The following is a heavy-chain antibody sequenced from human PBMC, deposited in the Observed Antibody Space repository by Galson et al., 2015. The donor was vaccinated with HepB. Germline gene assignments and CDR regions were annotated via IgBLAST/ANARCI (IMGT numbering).Heavy chain of an antibody. D-gene: IGHD2-15*01. V-gene: IGHV3-30-3*01. CDR1: GFTFSSHA. Sequence: SLRLSCAASGFTFSSHALHWVRQTPGKGLEWVAIIPSDGTSEHYADSVKGRFTISRDSSKNTLYLQMNTVGPEDTAIYHCARGTYSNGGFSFLIDYWGQGTLVTVS. CDR3: ARGTYSNGGFSFLIDY. CDR2: IPSDGTSE. J-gene: IGHJ4*02.